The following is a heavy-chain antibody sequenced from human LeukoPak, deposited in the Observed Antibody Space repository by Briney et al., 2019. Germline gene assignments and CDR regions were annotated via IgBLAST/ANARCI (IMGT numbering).Heavy chain of an antibody. V-gene: IGHV3-53*01. D-gene: IGHD5-24*01. Sequence: PVGSLRLSCAASGFTVSSNYMSWVRQAPGKGLEWVSLIYSGGSTYYADSVKGRFTISRDNSKNTLYLQMNSLRAEDTAVYYCAKDLAEMATITDYWGQGTLVTVSS. CDR2: IYSGGST. CDR3: AKDLAEMATITDY. J-gene: IGHJ4*02. CDR1: GFTVSSNY.